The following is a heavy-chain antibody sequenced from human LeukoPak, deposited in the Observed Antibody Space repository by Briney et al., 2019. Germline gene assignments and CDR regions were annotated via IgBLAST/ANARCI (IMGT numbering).Heavy chain of an antibody. CDR1: GGSIGSYY. V-gene: IGHV4-59*08. CDR2: IYYSGST. Sequence: SETLSLTCTVSGGSIGSYYWSWIRQPPGKGLEWIGYIYYSGSTKYNPSLTSRVTISADTSKNQFSLKLRSVTAADTAVYYCAGVAQQLVDGTHYYYYMDVWGKGTTVTVSS. D-gene: IGHD6-13*01. J-gene: IGHJ6*03. CDR3: AGVAQQLVDGTHYYYYMDV.